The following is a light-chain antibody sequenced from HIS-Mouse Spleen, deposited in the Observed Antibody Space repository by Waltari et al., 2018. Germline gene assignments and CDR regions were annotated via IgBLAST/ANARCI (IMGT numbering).Light chain of an antibody. CDR1: QSVSSY. V-gene: IGKV3-11*01. J-gene: IGKJ1*01. CDR3: QQRSNWPPRT. Sequence: EIVLTQSPATLSLSPGERATLSCRASQSVSSYLAWYQQTPGQAPRLLIYDASNRATVIPARFSGSGSGTDFTLTISSLEPEDFAVYYCQQRSNWPPRTFGQGTKVEIK. CDR2: DAS.